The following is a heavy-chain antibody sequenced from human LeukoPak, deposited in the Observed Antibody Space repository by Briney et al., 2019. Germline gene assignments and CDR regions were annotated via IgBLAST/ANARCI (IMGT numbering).Heavy chain of an antibody. Sequence: SETLSLTCTFSGGSVSSYYWSWIRQPPGKGLEGVGHIYYSGSTNYNPSLESRVTVSLDTSKNQFSLKLTSVAAADTAVYYCAGLPRGTRPPDYFQHWGQGTLVTVSS. V-gene: IGHV4-59*08. J-gene: IGHJ1*01. CDR2: IYYSGST. CDR1: GGSVSSYY. CDR3: AGLPRGTRPPDYFQH. D-gene: IGHD1-1*01.